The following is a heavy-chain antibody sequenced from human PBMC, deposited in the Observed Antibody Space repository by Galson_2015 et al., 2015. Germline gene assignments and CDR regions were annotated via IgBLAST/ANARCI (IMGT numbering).Heavy chain of an antibody. CDR3: ARFYFYDSSGYYPFDY. D-gene: IGHD3-22*01. CDR2: FSPYNGNT. J-gene: IGHJ4*02. CDR1: GYTLTTYG. Sequence: SVKVSCKASGYTLTTYGISWVHQAPGQGLEWMGWFSPYNGNTTYAQKLQGRATMTTDTSTSTAYRELRSLRSDDAAVYYCARFYFYDSSGYYPFDYWGQGTLVTVSS. V-gene: IGHV1-18*01.